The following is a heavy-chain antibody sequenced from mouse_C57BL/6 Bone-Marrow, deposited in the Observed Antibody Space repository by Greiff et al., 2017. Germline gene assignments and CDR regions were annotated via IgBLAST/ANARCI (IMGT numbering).Heavy chain of an antibody. D-gene: IGHD2-12*01. CDR2: IGPEDGDT. CDR3: TTRPDYSPL. J-gene: IGHJ2*01. Sequence: EVQLQQSGAELVRPGASVKLSCTASGFNIKDYYMHWVKQRPEQGLAWIGRIGPEDGDTEYAPKFQGKATMTADPAANTAYLQLSSLTSDDTAVYYCTTRPDYSPLWGQGTTLTVSS. V-gene: IGHV14-1*01. CDR1: GFNIKDYY.